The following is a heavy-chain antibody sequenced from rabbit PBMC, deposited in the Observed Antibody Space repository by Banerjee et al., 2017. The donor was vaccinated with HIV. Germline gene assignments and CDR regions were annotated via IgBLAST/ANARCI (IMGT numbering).Heavy chain of an antibody. CDR3: ARADSDSGYYGLYFKL. J-gene: IGHJ4*01. CDR1: GLDFSGSYC. Sequence: QSLEESGGDLVKPGASLTLTCTASGLDFSGSYCICWVRQAPGKGPEWIACIYNGDGSTYYASWVNGRFTISKTSSTTVTLQMTSLTAADTATYFCARADSDSGYYGLYFKLWGPGTLVTVS. CDR2: IYNGDGST. V-gene: IGHV1S40*01. D-gene: IGHD1-1*01.